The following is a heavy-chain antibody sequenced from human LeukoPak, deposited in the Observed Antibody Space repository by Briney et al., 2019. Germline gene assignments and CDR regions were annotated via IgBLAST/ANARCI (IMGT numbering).Heavy chain of an antibody. J-gene: IGHJ6*03. CDR1: GFTFDDYA. CDR3: AKGEAVTKFPTNYYYYYMDV. Sequence: GGSLRLSCAASGFTFDDYAMHWVRQAPGKGLEWVSGISWNSGSIGYADSVKGRFTISRDNAKNSLYLQMNSLRAEDTALYYCAKGEAVTKFPTNYYYYYMDVWGKGTTVTVSS. CDR2: ISWNSGSI. V-gene: IGHV3-9*01. D-gene: IGHD4-11*01.